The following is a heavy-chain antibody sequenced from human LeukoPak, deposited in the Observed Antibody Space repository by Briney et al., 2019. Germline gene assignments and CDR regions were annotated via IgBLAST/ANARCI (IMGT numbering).Heavy chain of an antibody. V-gene: IGHV3-7*01. Sequence: GGSLRLSCAASGFTFCSYWMSWVRRAPGKGLEWVASINQEGSQNYYVDSVKGRFTISRDNTKKSLYLQINRLRFDDTAVYYCARDADLGATITGAFDIWGQGTLVIVSS. J-gene: IGHJ3*02. D-gene: IGHD5-24*01. CDR1: GFTFCSYW. CDR3: ARDADLGATITGAFDI. CDR2: INQEGSQN.